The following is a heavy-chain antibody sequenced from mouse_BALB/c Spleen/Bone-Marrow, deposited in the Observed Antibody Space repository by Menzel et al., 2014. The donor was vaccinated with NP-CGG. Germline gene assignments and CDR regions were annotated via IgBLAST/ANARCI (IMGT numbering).Heavy chain of an antibody. CDR3: TRRPLQANSYFDC. Sequence: EVQGVESGGDLVKPGGSLKLSCVASGFTFSSYGMSWVRQTPDKRLGWVATISSGGSSTYYPASVKGRFTISRDNAKSTLYLQMSSLNSEDTAMYYCTRRPLQANSYFDCWGQGTTLTVSS. J-gene: IGHJ2*01. D-gene: IGHD3-2*02. CDR1: GFTFSSYG. V-gene: IGHV5-6*01. CDR2: ISSGGSST.